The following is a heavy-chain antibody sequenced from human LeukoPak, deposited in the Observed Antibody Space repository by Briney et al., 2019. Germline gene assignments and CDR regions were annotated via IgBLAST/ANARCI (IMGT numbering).Heavy chain of an antibody. V-gene: IGHV3-23*01. CDR2: ISGSGDTT. CDR3: AKAVYSSGWHTEYYFDY. Sequence: GGSLRLSCAASGFTFSSFAMNWVRQAPGKGLEWDSIISGSGDTTHYTDSVKGRFTVSRDNSKNTLYLQMNSLRAEDTAVYYCAKAVYSSGWHTEYYFDYWGQGTLVTVSS. J-gene: IGHJ4*02. CDR1: GFTFSSFA. D-gene: IGHD6-19*01.